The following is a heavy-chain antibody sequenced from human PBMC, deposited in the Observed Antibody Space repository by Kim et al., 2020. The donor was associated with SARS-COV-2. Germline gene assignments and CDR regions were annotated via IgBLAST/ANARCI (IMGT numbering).Heavy chain of an antibody. V-gene: IGHV3-74*01. Sequence: ADSVNGRFTNSRDNATNTLYLQMNSLTDEYTAMYYCARETAVTGEYYFDFWGQGSLVTVSS. D-gene: IGHD6-19*01. J-gene: IGHJ4*02. CDR3: ARETAVTGEYYFDF.